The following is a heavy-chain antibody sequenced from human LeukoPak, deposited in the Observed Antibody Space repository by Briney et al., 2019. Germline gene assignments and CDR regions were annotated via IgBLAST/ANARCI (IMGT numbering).Heavy chain of an antibody. CDR3: ARGRWLQLWGDY. CDR1: GYTFTDYY. J-gene: IGHJ4*02. V-gene: IGHV1-2*02. CDR2: INSNTGDT. D-gene: IGHD5-18*01. Sequence: GASVKVSCKASGYTFTDYYIPWVRQAPGQGPEWMGWINSNTGDTKYAQKFQDRVTLAQDTSISTAYMELSRLESDDTAVFYCARGRWLQLWGDYWGQGTPLTVSS.